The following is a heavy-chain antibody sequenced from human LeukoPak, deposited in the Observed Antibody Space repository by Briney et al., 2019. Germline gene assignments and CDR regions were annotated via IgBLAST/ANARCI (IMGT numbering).Heavy chain of an antibody. J-gene: IGHJ4*02. V-gene: IGHV3-23*01. CDR2: ISGSGGSI. CDR3: ARVSGGGSYYFDY. CDR1: GFTFSSYA. Sequence: GGSLRLSCAASGFTFSSYAMSWVRQAPGKGLEWVSGISGSGGSIYYADSVKGRFTISRDNAKNSLYLQMNSLRAEDTAVYYCARVSGGGSYYFDYWGQGTLVTVSS. D-gene: IGHD1-26*01.